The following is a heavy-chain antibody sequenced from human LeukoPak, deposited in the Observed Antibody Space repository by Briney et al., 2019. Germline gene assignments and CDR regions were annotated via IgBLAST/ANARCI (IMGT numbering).Heavy chain of an antibody. D-gene: IGHD2-15*01. CDR2: ISSGGGNT. V-gene: IGHV3-23*01. CDR3: AKERYCSGWSDSFDY. CDR1: GFTFSNSA. Sequence: QPGGSLRLSCAASGFTFSNSALTWVRQAPGQGRECVASISSGGGNTYYADSVKGRFTISRVNSNNTLYLKLNSLRAEDTAVYYCAKERYCSGWSDSFDYWGQGTLVTVSS. J-gene: IGHJ4*02.